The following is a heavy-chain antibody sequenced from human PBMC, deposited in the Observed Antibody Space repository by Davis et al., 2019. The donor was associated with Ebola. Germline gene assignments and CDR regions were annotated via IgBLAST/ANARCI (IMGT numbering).Heavy chain of an antibody. CDR3: ASSSYDFWSGYYRY. Sequence: MPGGSLRLSCAVYGGSFSGYYWSWIRQPPGKGLEWIGEINHSGSTNYNPSLKSRVTISVDTSKNQFSPKLSSVTAADTAVYYCASSSYDFWSGYYRYWGQGTLVTVSS. V-gene: IGHV4-34*01. D-gene: IGHD3-3*01. J-gene: IGHJ4*02. CDR1: GGSFSGYY. CDR2: INHSGST.